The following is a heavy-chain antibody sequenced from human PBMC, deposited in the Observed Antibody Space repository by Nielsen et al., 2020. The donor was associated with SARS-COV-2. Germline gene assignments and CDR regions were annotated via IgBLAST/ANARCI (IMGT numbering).Heavy chain of an antibody. CDR2: INHSGST. Sequence: WIRQPPGKGLEWIGEINHSGSTNYNPSLKSRVTISVDTSKNQFSLKLSSVTAADTAVYYCARGEGGYDWYLPYYYYGMDVWGQGTTVTVSS. J-gene: IGHJ6*02. CDR3: ARGEGGYDWYLPYYYYGMDV. V-gene: IGHV4-34*01. D-gene: IGHD5-12*01.